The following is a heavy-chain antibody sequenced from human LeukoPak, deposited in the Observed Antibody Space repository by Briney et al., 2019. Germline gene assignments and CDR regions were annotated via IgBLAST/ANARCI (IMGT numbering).Heavy chain of an antibody. J-gene: IGHJ3*02. Sequence: GESLQISCKGSGYSFTSYWIGWVRQMPGKGLEWMGIIYPGDSDTRYSPSFQGQVTISADKSISTAYLQWSSLKASDTAMYYCARPHYDILTGYYIVGAFDIWGQGTMVTVSS. CDR3: ARPHYDILTGYYIVGAFDI. CDR1: GYSFTSYW. D-gene: IGHD3-9*01. CDR2: IYPGDSDT. V-gene: IGHV5-51*01.